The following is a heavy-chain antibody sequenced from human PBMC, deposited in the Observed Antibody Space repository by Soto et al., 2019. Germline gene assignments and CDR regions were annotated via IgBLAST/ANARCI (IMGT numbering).Heavy chain of an antibody. CDR2: IYYSGST. V-gene: IGHV4-59*08. D-gene: IGHD7-27*01. Sequence: QVQLQESGPGLVKPSETLSLTCTVSGGSISSYYWSWIRQPPGKGLEWIGYIYYSGSTNYNPSLKRRVTLSVDTSKNQYSLKLSSVTAADTAVYYCARRWGRTFDYWGQGTLVTVAS. CDR3: ARRWGRTFDY. J-gene: IGHJ4*02. CDR1: GGSISSYY.